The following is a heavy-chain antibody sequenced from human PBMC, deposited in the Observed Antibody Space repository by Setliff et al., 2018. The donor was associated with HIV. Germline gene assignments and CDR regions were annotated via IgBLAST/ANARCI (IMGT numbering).Heavy chain of an antibody. V-gene: IGHV4-59*01. CDR1: GGSISSYS. J-gene: IGHJ6*02. CDR2: IYYGRSA. D-gene: IGHD3-22*01. CDR3: ARDFTYDNSDSLTGFGMDV. Sequence: SETLSLTCTVSGGSISSYSWSWIRQVPGKGLEWIGSIYYGRSANYKPSLKSRVAISTDWHRNQLSLELRSVTGADTAVYYCARDFTYDNSDSLTGFGMDVWGQGTTVTVSS.